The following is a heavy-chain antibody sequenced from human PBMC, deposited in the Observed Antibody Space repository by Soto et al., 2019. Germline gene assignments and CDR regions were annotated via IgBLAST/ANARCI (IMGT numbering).Heavy chain of an antibody. J-gene: IGHJ4*02. CDR1: GFTFSSYG. D-gene: IGHD1-1*01. CDR2: ISYDEINK. Sequence: QVQLVESGGGVVQPGRSLRLSCAASGFTFSSYGMHWVRQAPGKGLEWVAIISYDEINKYYADSVKGRFTISRDNSKKTMYLQMNSLRAEDTAVYYCTKSVYNWTAGFFDYWGQGTLVTVSS. V-gene: IGHV3-30*18. CDR3: TKSVYNWTAGFFDY.